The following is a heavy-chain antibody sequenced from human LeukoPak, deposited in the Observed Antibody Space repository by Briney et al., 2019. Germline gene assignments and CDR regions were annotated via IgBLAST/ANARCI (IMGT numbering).Heavy chain of an antibody. CDR2: ISYSGST. CDR3: ARGPAADTAY. CDR1: GVSISSYY. J-gene: IGHJ4*02. V-gene: IGHV4-59*01. Sequence: SETLSLACTVSGVSISSYYWSWVRQPPGKGLEWIGYISYSGSTNYNPSLKSRVTMSADTSKNQFSLELSSVTAADTAMYYCARGPAADTAYWGQGTLATVSS. D-gene: IGHD2-2*01.